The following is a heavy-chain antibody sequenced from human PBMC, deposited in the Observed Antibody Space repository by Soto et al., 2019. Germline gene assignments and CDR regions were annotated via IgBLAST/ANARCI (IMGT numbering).Heavy chain of an antibody. Sequence: QITLKESGPTLVKPTQTLTLTCTFSGFSLSTRGVSVVWIRQPPGKALEWLALIYWDDDKRYSPSLKSRLTITKDTXINXVXLTMTNMDPVDTATYYCAHVLGYCSGGSCYSGPSDYWGQGTLVTVSS. D-gene: IGHD2-15*01. V-gene: IGHV2-5*02. CDR2: IYWDDDK. CDR1: GFSLSTRGVS. CDR3: AHVLGYCSGGSCYSGPSDY. J-gene: IGHJ4*02.